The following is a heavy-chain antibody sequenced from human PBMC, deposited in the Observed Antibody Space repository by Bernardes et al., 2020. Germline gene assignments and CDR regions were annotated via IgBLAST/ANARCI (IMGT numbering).Heavy chain of an antibody. D-gene: IGHD2-2*02. CDR2: LYYSGRS. CDR1: GGSISTYD. Sequence: TLPLPSTVYGGSISTYDWSWIRQPPGKGLEWIGYLYYSGRSHYNPSLKSRVTISLDTSKNQFSLQLTSVTAADTAVYYCARVREGYCSSTTCYNNWFDHWGQGTLVTGSS. CDR3: ARVREGYCSSTTCYNNWFDH. V-gene: IGHV4-59*01. J-gene: IGHJ5*02.